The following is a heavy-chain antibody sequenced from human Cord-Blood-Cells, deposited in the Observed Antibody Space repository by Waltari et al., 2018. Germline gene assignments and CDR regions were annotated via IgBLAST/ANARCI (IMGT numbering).Heavy chain of an antibody. CDR2: ISAYNGNT. CDR3: ARVGGAAGSGGWFDP. V-gene: IGHV1-18*01. J-gene: IGHJ5*02. Sequence: QVQLVQSGAEVKKPGASVKVSCKASGYTFTSYGISWVRQAPGQGLEGMGWISAYNGNTNDAQKLQGRGTMTTDTSTSTAYMELRSLRSDDTAVYYCARVGGAAGSGGWFDPWGQGTLVTVSS. D-gene: IGHD6-13*01. CDR1: GYTFTSYG.